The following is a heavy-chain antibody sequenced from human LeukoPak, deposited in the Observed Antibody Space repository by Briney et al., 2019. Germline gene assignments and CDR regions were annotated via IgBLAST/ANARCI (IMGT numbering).Heavy chain of an antibody. CDR2: IFTSGRT. J-gene: IGHJ5*02. CDR3: ATSHDVKTAPYDL. CDR1: GGSISSYC. V-gene: IGHV4-4*09. Sequence: SETLSHTCTVSGGSISSYCWSWVRQSPGKGLEWIGYIFTSGRTDCNPSLKSRVTMSVDTSKNQLSMELRFLTAADTAVYYCATSHDVKTAPYDLWGQGTLVTVSS. D-gene: IGHD2-21*01.